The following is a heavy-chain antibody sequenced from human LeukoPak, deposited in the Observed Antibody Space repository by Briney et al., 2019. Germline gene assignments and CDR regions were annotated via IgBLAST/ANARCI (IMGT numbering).Heavy chain of an antibody. CDR2: IGTAGDT. CDR3: ARGRDEIAFDY. CDR1: GFTLSSYD. J-gene: IGHJ4*02. V-gene: IGHV3-13*01. Sequence: GGSLRLSCAASGFTLSSYDMHWVRQATGKGLEWVSAIGTAGDTYYPGSVKGRFTISRENAKNSLYLQMNSLRAGDTAVYYCARGRDEIAFDYWGQGTLVTVSS. D-gene: IGHD5-24*01.